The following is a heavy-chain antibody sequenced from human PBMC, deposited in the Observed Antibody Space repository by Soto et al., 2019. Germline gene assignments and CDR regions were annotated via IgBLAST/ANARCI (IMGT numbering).Heavy chain of an antibody. Sequence: GGSLRLSCAASGFICSSYDMSWVRQAPGKGLEWVSTILVGGSTHYPDSVKGRFTISRDNSKNTVFLQMNSLTAGDTAVYYCAKATATGGGAFDICGQGTMVTVSS. CDR3: AKATATGGGAFDI. CDR1: GFICSSYD. J-gene: IGHJ3*02. V-gene: IGHV3-23*01. D-gene: IGHD2-8*02. CDR2: ILVGGST.